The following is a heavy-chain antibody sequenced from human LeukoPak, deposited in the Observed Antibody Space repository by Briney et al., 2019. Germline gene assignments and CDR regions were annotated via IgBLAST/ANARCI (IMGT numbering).Heavy chain of an antibody. CDR1: GFTFSTYA. CDR3: AKKATVTSYYFDF. V-gene: IGHV3-23*01. D-gene: IGHD4-17*01. CDR2: ISGRGIST. Sequence: GGSLRLSCAASGFTFSTYAMSWVRQAPGKGLEWVSGISGRGISTYYADSVKGRFTISRDNSKNTLYLQTNSLRAEDTAVYYRAKKATVTSYYFDFWGQGTLVTVSS. J-gene: IGHJ4*02.